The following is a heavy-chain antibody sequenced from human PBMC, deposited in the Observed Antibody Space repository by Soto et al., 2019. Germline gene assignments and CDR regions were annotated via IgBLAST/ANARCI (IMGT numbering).Heavy chain of an antibody. V-gene: IGHV1-18*01. D-gene: IGHD3-16*01. J-gene: IGHJ6*02. CDR3: AMVDNYVTPTPQDV. CDR2: NSPYTVDT. Sequence: QVQLVQSGDEMKKPGASVRVSCKASGYIFVNYGIAWVRQAPGQGLEWMGWNSPYTVDTHSASKVQGRLTMTTDTYTSTAYMDLGSLTSDDTAVYYCAMVDNYVTPTPQDVWGQGTTVTVSS. CDR1: GYIFVNYG.